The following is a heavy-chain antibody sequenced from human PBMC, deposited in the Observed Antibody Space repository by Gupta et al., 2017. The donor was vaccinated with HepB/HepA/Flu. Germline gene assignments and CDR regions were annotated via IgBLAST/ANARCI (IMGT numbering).Heavy chain of an antibody. Sequence: EVQLVESGGAVVQPGGSLRLSCEASGFTFDDYMRNWVRQVPGRGLELVSLSSWDGDYIYYADSVKGRFTISRDNRKNSLYLQMNSLRTEDTGLYYCAKDGRGRRLYYFHVDVWGKGTTVTVST. J-gene: IGHJ6*04. V-gene: IGHV3-43*01. CDR2: SSWDGDYI. CDR3: AKDGRGRRLYYFHVDV. CDR1: GFTFDDYM. D-gene: IGHD3-10*01.